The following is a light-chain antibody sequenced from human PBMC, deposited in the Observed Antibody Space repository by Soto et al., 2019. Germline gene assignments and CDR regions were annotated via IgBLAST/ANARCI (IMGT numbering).Light chain of an antibody. CDR3: ASYTSSSTSVI. J-gene: IGLJ2*01. CDR2: EVS. CDR1: SSDVGGYKY. V-gene: IGLV2-14*01. Sequence: SSLNQPASGSGSPGQSITISRPGTSSDVGGYKYVSWYQQHPDKAPKPINFEVSNRPSGISSRFSGAKSCNKASLTISWLREEDEADYYCASYTSSSTSVIFGRGTQLTVL.